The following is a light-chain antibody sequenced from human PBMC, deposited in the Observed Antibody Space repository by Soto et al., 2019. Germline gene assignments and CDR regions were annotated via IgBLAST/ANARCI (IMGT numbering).Light chain of an antibody. J-gene: IGKJ4*01. CDR2: WAS. CDR1: RSVLYKSNNKNH. Sequence: DIVLTHSPDSLAVSLGERATMNCKCSRSVLYKSNNKNHLAWYQQKPGQPPRLIIYWASTRESGVPERFSGSGSGTDFTLTISSLEAEDVAFYWCQQYFDVPFTFGGGTKVAIK. V-gene: IGKV4-1*01. CDR3: QQYFDVPFT.